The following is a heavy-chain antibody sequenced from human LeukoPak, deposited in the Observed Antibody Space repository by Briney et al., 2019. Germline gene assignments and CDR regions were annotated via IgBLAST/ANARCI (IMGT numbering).Heavy chain of an antibody. V-gene: IGHV4-61*02. Sequence: SETLSLTCTVSGGSISSGSYYWSWIRQPAGKGLEWFGRISTNGSTNYNPSLKSRVTISVDTSKNQFSLKLSSVTAADTAVYYCARTISDLWFGELLSPFNWFDPRGQGTLVTVSS. D-gene: IGHD3-10*01. CDR1: GGSISSGSYY. CDR2: ISTNGST. J-gene: IGHJ5*02. CDR3: ARTISDLWFGELLSPFNWFDP.